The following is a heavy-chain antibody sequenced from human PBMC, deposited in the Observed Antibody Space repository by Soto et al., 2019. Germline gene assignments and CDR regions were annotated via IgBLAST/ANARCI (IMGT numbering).Heavy chain of an antibody. V-gene: IGHV3-21*01. CDR1: GFTFSSYS. D-gene: IGHD6-19*01. CDR3: AREDSSGWGWFDP. Sequence: GGSLRLSCAASGFTFSSYSMNWVRQAPGKGLEWVSSISSSSSYIYYADSVKGRFTISRDNAKNSLYLQMNSLRAEDTAVYYCAREDSSGWGWFDPWGQGTLVTVSS. CDR2: ISSSSSYI. J-gene: IGHJ5*02.